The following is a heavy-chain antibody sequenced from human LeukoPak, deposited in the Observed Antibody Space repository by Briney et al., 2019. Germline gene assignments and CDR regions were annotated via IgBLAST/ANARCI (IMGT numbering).Heavy chain of an antibody. CDR1: GFTFRSYA. D-gene: IGHD5-18*01. CDR3: ARDSGYSYADDY. Sequence: GGSLRLACAASGFTFRSYAMQWVRQAPGKGLEWVSYITYNSGTIFYADSVKGRFTISRDNAKDSLYLQMSSLRDEDTAVYYCARDSGYSYADDYWGQGTLVTVSS. V-gene: IGHV3-48*02. CDR2: ITYNSGTI. J-gene: IGHJ4*02.